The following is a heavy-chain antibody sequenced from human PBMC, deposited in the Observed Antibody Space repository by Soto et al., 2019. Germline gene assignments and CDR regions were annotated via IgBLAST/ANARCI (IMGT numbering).Heavy chain of an antibody. J-gene: IGHJ6*02. CDR1: GGSISSSSYY. V-gene: IGHV4-39*01. D-gene: IGHD2-15*01. Sequence: SETLSLTCTVSGGSISSSSYYWGWIRQPPGKGLEWIGSIYYSGSTYYNPSLKSRVTISVDTSKNQFSLKLSSVTAADTAVYYCASYYCSGGSCYSPSYYYGMDVWGQGTTVTVSS. CDR3: ASYYCSGGSCYSPSYYYGMDV. CDR2: IYYSGST.